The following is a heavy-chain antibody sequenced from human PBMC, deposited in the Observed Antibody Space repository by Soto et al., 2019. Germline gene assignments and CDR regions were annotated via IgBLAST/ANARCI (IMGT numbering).Heavy chain of an antibody. Sequence: GESLKISCKGSGYSFTSYWISWVRQMPGKGLEWMGRIDPSDSYTNYSPSFQGHVTISADKSISTAYLQWSSLKASDTAMYYCARHLYQLLSMDNWFDPWGQGTLVTVSS. CDR3: ARHLYQLLSMDNWFDP. CDR1: GYSFTSYW. D-gene: IGHD2-2*01. V-gene: IGHV5-10-1*01. CDR2: IDPSDSYT. J-gene: IGHJ5*02.